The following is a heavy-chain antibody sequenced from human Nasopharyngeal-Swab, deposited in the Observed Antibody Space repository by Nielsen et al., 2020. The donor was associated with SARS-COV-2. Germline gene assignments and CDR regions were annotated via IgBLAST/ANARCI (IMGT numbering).Heavy chain of an antibody. Sequence: WVRQAPGQRLEWMGWITAGNGNTQYSQKFHDRLTLTSDTSANTAYMDLSSLRSEDTAVYYCVRDGVGWGIAARPGTGGAFDIWGQGTMVTVSS. CDR3: VRDGVGWGIAARPGTGGAFDI. D-gene: IGHD6-6*01. CDR2: ITAGNGNT. J-gene: IGHJ3*02. V-gene: IGHV1-3*01.